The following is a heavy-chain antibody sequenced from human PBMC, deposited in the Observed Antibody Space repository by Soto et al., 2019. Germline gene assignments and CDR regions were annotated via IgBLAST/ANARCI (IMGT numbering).Heavy chain of an antibody. Sequence: QVQLVESGGGVVQPGRSLRLSCAASGFTFSSYAMHWVRQAPGKGLEWVAVMSYDGSNKYYADSVKGRFTISRDKSKNXVYLQMTSLRAEDTAVYYCARFKGCSGGSCYPYFDYWGQGTLVTVSS. CDR3: ARFKGCSGGSCYPYFDY. J-gene: IGHJ4*02. CDR2: MSYDGSNK. V-gene: IGHV3-30-3*01. D-gene: IGHD2-15*01. CDR1: GFTFSSYA.